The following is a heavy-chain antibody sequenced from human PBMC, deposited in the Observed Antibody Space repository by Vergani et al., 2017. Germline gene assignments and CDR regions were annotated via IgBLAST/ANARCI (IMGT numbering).Heavy chain of an antibody. D-gene: IGHD3-10*01. CDR2: ISVYNGET. V-gene: IGHV1-18*01. CDR1: GYTFSTYG. J-gene: IGHJ4*02. CDR3: ARTRSSGYYGSGSYYGDYFDY. Sequence: QVQLVQSGAEVKKPGASVKVSCKASGYTFSTYGISWVRQAPGQGLEWMGWISVYNGETKFAQKFQGRVTLTRDTSTDTAYMEMGSLRSDDTAVYYCARTRSSGYYGSGSYYGDYFDYWGQGTLVTVSS.